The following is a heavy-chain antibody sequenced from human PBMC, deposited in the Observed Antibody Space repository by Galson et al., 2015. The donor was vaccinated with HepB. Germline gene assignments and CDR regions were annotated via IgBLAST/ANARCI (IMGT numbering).Heavy chain of an antibody. Sequence: SLRLSCAASGFTFSSYAMHWVRQAPGKGLEYVSAISSNGGSTYYADSVKGRSTISRDNSKNTLYLQMSSLRAEDTAVYYCVKDLAAAGMAYWGQGTLVTVSS. V-gene: IGHV3-64D*06. J-gene: IGHJ4*02. D-gene: IGHD6-13*01. CDR1: GFTFSSYA. CDR2: ISSNGGST. CDR3: VKDLAAAGMAY.